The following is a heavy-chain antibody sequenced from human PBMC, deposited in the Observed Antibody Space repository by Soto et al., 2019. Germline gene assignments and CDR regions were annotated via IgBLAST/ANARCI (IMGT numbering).Heavy chain of an antibody. CDR2: INPKSGAT. CDR1: GYNFIGYY. D-gene: IGHD3-16*01. V-gene: IGHV1-2*02. CDR3: ARDFGPIPAASAMYGMDV. J-gene: IGHJ6*02. Sequence: QAQLVQSGAEVKKPRASVKVSCQASGYNFIGYYVFWVRKAPGQGLEWMGWINPKSGATKYAEKFQGRATMTRDTSISTAYMELSGLRFDDRAVYYCARDFGPIPAASAMYGMDVWGQGTTVSVSS.